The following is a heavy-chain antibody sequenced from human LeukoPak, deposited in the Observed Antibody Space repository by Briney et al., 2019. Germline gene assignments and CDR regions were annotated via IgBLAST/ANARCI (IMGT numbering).Heavy chain of an antibody. CDR1: GFTFSSYD. V-gene: IGHV3-23*01. CDR2: ISGRGGRT. J-gene: IGHJ4*02. D-gene: IGHD3-16*01. Sequence: GGSLRLSCAASGFTFSSYDMTWVRQTPGKGLEWVSTISGRGGRTYYAESVKGRLTISRDNSKNTLYLQMNSLRAEDTAVYYCARSLAVGITHYDSWGQGTLVTVSS. CDR3: ARSLAVGITHYDS.